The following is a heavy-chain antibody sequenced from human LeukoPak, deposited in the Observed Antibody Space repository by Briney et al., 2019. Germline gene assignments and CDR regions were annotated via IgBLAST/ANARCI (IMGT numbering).Heavy chain of an antibody. D-gene: IGHD5-12*01. CDR1: GGSFSGYY. V-gene: IGHV4-34*01. CDR3: ARALPRGYSGYDLAYFDY. Sequence: PSETLSLTCAVYGGSFSGYYWSWTRQPPGKGLEWIGEINHSGSTNYNPSLKSRVTISVDTSKNQFSLKLSSVTAADTAVYYCARALPRGYSGYDLAYFDYWGQGTLVTASS. J-gene: IGHJ4*02. CDR2: INHSGST.